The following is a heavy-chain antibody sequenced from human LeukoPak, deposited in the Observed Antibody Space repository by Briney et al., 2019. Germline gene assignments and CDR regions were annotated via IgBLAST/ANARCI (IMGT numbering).Heavy chain of an antibody. CDR1: GFTFSSHG. Sequence: GGSLRLSCAASGFTFSSHGMSWVRQTPGRGLEWVSSISTSGDGTVYADSVKGRVTISRDNSKNTLYLQMNSLRAEDTAVYSCAKNLLGSGAYSWYFDLWGRGTLVTVSS. J-gene: IGHJ2*01. D-gene: IGHD1-26*01. V-gene: IGHV3-23*01. CDR2: ISTSGDGT. CDR3: AKNLLGSGAYSWYFDL.